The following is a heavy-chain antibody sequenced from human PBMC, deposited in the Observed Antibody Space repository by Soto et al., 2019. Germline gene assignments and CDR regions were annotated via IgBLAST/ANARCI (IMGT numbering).Heavy chain of an antibody. J-gene: IGHJ6*02. CDR3: ASRIVVVPAAIHAPTAYYHYGMDV. V-gene: IGHV3-53*01. CDR1: GFTVSSNY. D-gene: IGHD2-2*01. Sequence: EVQLVESGGGLIQPGGSLRLSCAASGFTVSSNYMSWVRQAPGKGLEWVSVIYSGGSTYYADSVKGRFTISRDNSKNTLYLQMNSLRAEDTAVYYCASRIVVVPAAIHAPTAYYHYGMDVWGQGTTVTVSS. CDR2: IYSGGST.